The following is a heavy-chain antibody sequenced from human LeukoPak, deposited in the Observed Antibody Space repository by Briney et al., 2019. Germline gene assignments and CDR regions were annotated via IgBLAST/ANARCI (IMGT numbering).Heavy chain of an antibody. CDR1: GGSISSYY. V-gene: IGHV4-59*01. Sequence: PSETLSLTCTVSGGSISSYYWSWIRQPPGKGLEWIGYIYYSGSTNYNPSLKSRVTISVDTSKNQFSLKLSSVTAADTAVYYCARGPRSSGSYYNLYYYYYMDVWGKGTTVTISS. CDR2: IYYSGST. CDR3: ARGPRSSGSYYNLYYYYYMDV. D-gene: IGHD3-10*01. J-gene: IGHJ6*03.